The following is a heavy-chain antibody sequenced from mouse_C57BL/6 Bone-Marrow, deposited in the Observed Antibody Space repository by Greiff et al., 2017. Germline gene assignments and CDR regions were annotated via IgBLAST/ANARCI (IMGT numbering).Heavy chain of an antibody. CDR2: ISNGGGST. D-gene: IGHD1-1*01. CDR1: GFTFSDYY. V-gene: IGHV5-12*01. CDR3: ARPTVVAPFAY. J-gene: IGHJ3*01. Sequence: EVQGVESGGGLVQPGGSLKLSCAASGFTFSDYYMYWVRQTPEKRLEWVAYISNGGGSTYYPDTVKGRFTISRDNAKNTLYLQMSRLKSEDTAMYYCARPTVVAPFAYWGQGTLVTVSA.